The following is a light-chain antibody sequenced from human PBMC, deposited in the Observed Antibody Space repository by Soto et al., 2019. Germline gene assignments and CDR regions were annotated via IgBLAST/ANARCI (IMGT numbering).Light chain of an antibody. J-gene: IGLJ2*01. Sequence: QSVLTQPPSASGSPGQSVTISCTGTSSDVGGYNYVSWYQQHPGKAPKLLIYEVSKRPSGVPDRFSGSKSGNTASLTVSGLQAEDEADYYCKSYAGSNNHVVFGGGTKLTVL. CDR3: KSYAGSNNHVV. V-gene: IGLV2-8*01. CDR1: SSDVGGYNY. CDR2: EVS.